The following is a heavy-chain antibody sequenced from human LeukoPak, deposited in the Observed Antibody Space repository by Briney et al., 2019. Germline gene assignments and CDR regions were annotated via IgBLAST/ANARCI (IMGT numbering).Heavy chain of an antibody. CDR2: IYPGDSDT. CDR3: ARHSSSWYSDAFDI. J-gene: IGHJ3*02. D-gene: IGHD6-13*01. V-gene: IGHV5-51*01. CDR1: GYSFTNYW. Sequence: GESLRISCKGSGYSFTNYWIAWVRQMPGKGLEWMGIIYPGDSDTRHSPSFQSQVTISADKSISTAYLQWSSLKASDTAMYYCARHSSSWYSDAFDIWGQGTMVTVSS.